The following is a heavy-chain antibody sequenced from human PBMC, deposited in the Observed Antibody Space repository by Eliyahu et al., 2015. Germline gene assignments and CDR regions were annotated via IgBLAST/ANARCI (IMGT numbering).Heavy chain of an antibody. CDR3: AKGLGTVRGAFDI. D-gene: IGHD1-1*01. Sequence: EVQLLQSGGGLVQPGGSLXLSXATSGFPFDKXAXXXGRPGPGRGLEWVSFISSSGGSTLYADSVKGRFTISRDNSKNTLDLQMNSLGVEDTAVYYCAKGLGTVRGAFDIWGQGTMVSVSS. CDR2: ISSSGGST. V-gene: IGHV3-23*01. CDR1: GFPFDKXA. J-gene: IGHJ3*02.